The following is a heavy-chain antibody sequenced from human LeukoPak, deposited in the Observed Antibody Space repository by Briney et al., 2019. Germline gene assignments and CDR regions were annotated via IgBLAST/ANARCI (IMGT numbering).Heavy chain of an antibody. Sequence: SETLSLTCAVYGGSFSGYYWSWIRQPPGKGLEWIGEINHSGSTNYNPSLKSRVTISVDTSKNQFSLKLSSVTAADTAVYYCARGQWLARYWGQGTLVTVSS. V-gene: IGHV4-34*01. CDR3: ARGQWLARY. J-gene: IGHJ4*02. CDR2: INHSGST. CDR1: GGSFSGYY. D-gene: IGHD6-19*01.